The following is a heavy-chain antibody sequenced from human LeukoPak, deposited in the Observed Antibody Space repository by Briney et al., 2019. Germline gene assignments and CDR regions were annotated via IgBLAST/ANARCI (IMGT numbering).Heavy chain of an antibody. V-gene: IGHV4-59*01. J-gene: IGHJ4*02. CDR3: ARNKPYGSGGIFDY. CDR1: GGSTSNYY. D-gene: IGHD3-10*01. CDR2: IYYTGST. Sequence: SETLSLTCTVSGGSTSNYYWSWIRQPPGKGLECIGYIYYTGSTNYNPSLKSRVTISVDTSKNQFSLRLSSVTAADTAVYYCARNKPYGSGGIFDYWGQGTLVTVSS.